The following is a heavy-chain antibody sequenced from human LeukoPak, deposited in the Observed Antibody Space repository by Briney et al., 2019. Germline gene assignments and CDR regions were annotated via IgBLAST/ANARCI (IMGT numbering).Heavy chain of an antibody. J-gene: IGHJ6*03. CDR3: AKDVYQLQYYYYMDV. D-gene: IGHD2-2*01. Sequence: GGSLRLSCAASGFTFSSYGMHWVRQAPGKGLEWVALIRYDGSNKYYAGSVKGRFTISRDNSKNTLYMQMNSLRAEDTAVYYCAKDVYQLQYYYYMDVWGKGTTVTVSS. CDR1: GFTFSSYG. V-gene: IGHV3-30*02. CDR2: IRYDGSNK.